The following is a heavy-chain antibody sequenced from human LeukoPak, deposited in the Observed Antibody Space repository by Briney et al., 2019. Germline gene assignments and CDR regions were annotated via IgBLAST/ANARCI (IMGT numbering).Heavy chain of an antibody. CDR3: ASRPFSSLDY. CDR2: IYSSGST. J-gene: IGHJ4*02. V-gene: IGHV4-39*01. CDR1: VDSISRSSYY. D-gene: IGHD2/OR15-2a*01. Sequence: SETLSLTCTVSVDSISRSSYYSGWTRQPPGEWLEWVANIYSSGSTYYNPSLKSRVTIPVDTSKNQVALKLSSVAAADTAVYYCASRPFSSLDYWGQGTLVSVSS.